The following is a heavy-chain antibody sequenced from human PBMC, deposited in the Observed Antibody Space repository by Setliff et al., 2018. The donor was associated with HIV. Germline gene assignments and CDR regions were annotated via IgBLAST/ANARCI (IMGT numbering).Heavy chain of an antibody. J-gene: IGHJ5*02. CDR2: ITSNGGTK. Sequence: PGGSLRLSCAASGFTFSYYAMNWVRQAPGKGLEWVSSITSNGGTKYYADSVRGRFILSRDNSKNMLYLQMNSLRAADTAVYYCARDNGRYFDRGWFDPWGQGALVTVSS. CDR3: ARDNGRYFDRGWFDP. CDR1: GFTFSYYA. V-gene: IGHV3-23*01. D-gene: IGHD3-9*01.